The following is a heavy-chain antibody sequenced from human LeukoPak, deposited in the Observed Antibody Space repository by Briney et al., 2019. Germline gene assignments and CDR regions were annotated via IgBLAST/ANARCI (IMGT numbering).Heavy chain of an antibody. V-gene: IGHV4-39*01. D-gene: IGHD6-13*01. Sequence: SETLSLTCIVSGGSISSTTYYWGWIRQPPGKRLEWIGSIYYSGNTYYNPSLKSRVTISVDTSKNQFSLKLSSVTAADTAVYYCARRGIAAAGKETFDYWGQGTLVTVSS. J-gene: IGHJ4*02. CDR3: ARRGIAAAGKETFDY. CDR1: GGSISSTTYY. CDR2: IYYSGNT.